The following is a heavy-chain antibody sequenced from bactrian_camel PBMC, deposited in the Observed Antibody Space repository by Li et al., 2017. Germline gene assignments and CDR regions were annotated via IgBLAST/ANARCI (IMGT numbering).Heavy chain of an antibody. J-gene: IGHJ4*01. CDR2: ITSDGSDS. D-gene: IGHD6*01. V-gene: IGHV3S7*01. CDR3: AADFRTVVAGCTFYDYTY. CDR1: GFRFSSAS. Sequence: HVQLVESGGGSVQAGGSLRLSCVASGFRFSSASMSWVRQTPGKGLEWVAGITSDGSDSRYADSVKGRFTITRDDDKNTLYLQLNSLKTEDTAMYYCAADFRTVVAGCTFYDYTYWGRGTQVTVS.